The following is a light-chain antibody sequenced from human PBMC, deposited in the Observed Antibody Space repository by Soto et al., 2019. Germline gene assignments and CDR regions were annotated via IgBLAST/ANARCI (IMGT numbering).Light chain of an antibody. Sequence: EIVLTQSPGTLSLSPGERATLSCRASQSVSSSYLAWYQQKPGQAPRLLIYGASSRATGIPDRFSGSGSGTDFTLTISRLEPEDFAAYYCQQYNNWPETFGQGTKVDIK. CDR3: QQYNNWPET. CDR1: QSVSSSY. J-gene: IGKJ1*01. V-gene: IGKV3-20*01. CDR2: GAS.